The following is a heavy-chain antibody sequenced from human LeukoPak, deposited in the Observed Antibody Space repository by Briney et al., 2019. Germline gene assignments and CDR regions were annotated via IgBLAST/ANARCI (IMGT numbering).Heavy chain of an antibody. D-gene: IGHD1-26*01. CDR1: GFTFSSYW. V-gene: IGHV3-74*01. Sequence: GGSLRLSCAASGFTFSSYWMHWVRQAPGKGLVWVSRINSDGSYTNYADSVKGRFTISRDNSKNTLYLQMNSLRAEDTAVYYCAKSVGATNFDYWGQGTLVTVSS. CDR2: INSDGSYT. J-gene: IGHJ4*02. CDR3: AKSVGATNFDY.